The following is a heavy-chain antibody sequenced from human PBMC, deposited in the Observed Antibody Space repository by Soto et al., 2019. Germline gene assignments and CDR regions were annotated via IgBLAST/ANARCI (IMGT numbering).Heavy chain of an antibody. V-gene: IGHV3-7*03. J-gene: IGHJ4*01. CDR3: ARGDSCGLHFDS. CDR2: IKHDGSET. CDR1: GFTFNTFW. D-gene: IGHD3-22*01. Sequence: GEFRRLAYAASGFTFNTFWMSWVRQSPGKGLEWVANIKHDGSETYYVDSVKGRFTISRDNAKNSLFLQMNTLRTEDTAVYYCARGDSCGLHFDSGGDGTLVTVST.